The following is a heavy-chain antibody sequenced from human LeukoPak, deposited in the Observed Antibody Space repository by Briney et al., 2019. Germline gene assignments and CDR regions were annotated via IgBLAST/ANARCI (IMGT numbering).Heavy chain of an antibody. CDR2: IYTSGST. CDR3: AREVRATIFGVVIEYYFDY. D-gene: IGHD3-3*01. V-gene: IGHV4-4*07. CDR1: GGSISSYY. J-gene: IGHJ4*02. Sequence: SSETLSLTCTVSGGSISSYYWSWIRQPAGKGLEWTGRIYTSGSTNYNPSLKSRVTMSVDTSKNQFSLKLSSVTAADTAVYYCAREVRATIFGVVIEYYFDYWGQGTLVTVSS.